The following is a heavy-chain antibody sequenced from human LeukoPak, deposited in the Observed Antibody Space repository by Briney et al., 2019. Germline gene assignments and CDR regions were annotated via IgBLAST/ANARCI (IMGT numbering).Heavy chain of an antibody. CDR1: GFTVSSNY. J-gene: IGHJ4*02. CDR2: IYVDGST. V-gene: IGHV3-53*01. D-gene: IGHD6-13*01. CDR3: ARDFNSRQFDY. Sequence: GGSLRLSCAASGFTVSSNYMSWVRQAPGKGLEWVSVIYVDGSTYYADSVQGRFTISRDNSKNTLYLQMNSLTAEDTAVYYCARDFNSRQFDYWGQGALVTVSS.